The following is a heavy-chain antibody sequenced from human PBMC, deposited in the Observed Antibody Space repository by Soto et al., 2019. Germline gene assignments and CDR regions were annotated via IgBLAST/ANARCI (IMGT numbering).Heavy chain of an antibody. CDR3: AKGGYCISTSCSRRPTGWFDP. Sequence: GGSLRLSCAASGFTFSSYAMSWVRQAPGKGLEWVSAISGSGGSTYYADSVKGRFTISRDNSKNTLYLQMNSLRAEDTAVYYCAKGGYCISTSCSRRPTGWFDPWGQGTLVTVSS. V-gene: IGHV3-23*01. CDR2: ISGSGGST. CDR1: GFTFSSYA. J-gene: IGHJ5*02. D-gene: IGHD2-2*01.